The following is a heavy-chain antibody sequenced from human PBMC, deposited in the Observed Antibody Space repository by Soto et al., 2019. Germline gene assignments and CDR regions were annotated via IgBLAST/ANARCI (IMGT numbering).Heavy chain of an antibody. CDR3: ARVRRGTVTPQIDY. J-gene: IGHJ4*02. Sequence: QVQLQQWGAGLLKPSETLSLTCAVYGGSFSGYYWSWIRQPPGKGLEWIGEINHSGSTNYNPSLESRVTISVDTSKNQFSLKLSSVTAADTAVYYCARVRRGTVTPQIDYWGQGTLVTVSS. CDR2: INHSGST. CDR1: GGSFSGYY. V-gene: IGHV4-34*01. D-gene: IGHD4-17*01.